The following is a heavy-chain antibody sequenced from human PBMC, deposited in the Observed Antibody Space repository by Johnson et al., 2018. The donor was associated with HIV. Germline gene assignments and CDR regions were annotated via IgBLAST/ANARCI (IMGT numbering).Heavy chain of an antibody. J-gene: IGHJ3*02. CDR2: ISWNSGSI. D-gene: IGHD6-6*01. CDR3: AKDMAPYSSSSSSGAFDI. V-gene: IGHV3-9*01. Sequence: VQLVESGGVVVQPGGSLRLSCAASGFTFDDYAMHWVRQAPGKGLEWVSGISWNSGSIGYADSVKGRFTISRDNAKNSLYLQMTSLRAEDTALYYCAKDMAPYSSSSSSGAFDIWGQGTMVTVSS. CDR1: GFTFDDYA.